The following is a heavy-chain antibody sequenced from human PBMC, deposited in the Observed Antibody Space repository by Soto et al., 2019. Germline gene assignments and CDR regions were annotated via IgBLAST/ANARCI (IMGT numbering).Heavy chain of an antibody. CDR1: GFSFGTYL. V-gene: IGHV3-23*01. J-gene: IGHJ3*01. Sequence: GGSLRLSCNASGFSFGTYLMTWVRQAPGKGLEWVSSISGNGFDTYYADSVKGRFTISRDNSKNRLFLQMNSLKTEDTAVYYCTRDDRRISMIVVDGDAFDLWGQGTMATVPS. D-gene: IGHD3-22*01. CDR2: ISGNGFDT. CDR3: TRDDRRISMIVVDGDAFDL.